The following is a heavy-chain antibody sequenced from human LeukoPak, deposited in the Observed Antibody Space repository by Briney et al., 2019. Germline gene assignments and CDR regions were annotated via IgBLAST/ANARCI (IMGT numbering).Heavy chain of an antibody. Sequence: PSETLSLTCTVSGGSISSGGYYWSWIRQHPGKGLEWIGYIYYSGSTYYNPSLKSRVTISVDTSKNQFSLKLSSVTAADTAVYYCARVDPNYDFWSGQSYYYYMDVWGKGTTVTVSS. CDR2: IYYSGST. CDR3: ARVDPNYDFWSGQSYYYYMDV. D-gene: IGHD3-3*01. CDR1: GGSISSGGYY. J-gene: IGHJ6*03. V-gene: IGHV4-31*03.